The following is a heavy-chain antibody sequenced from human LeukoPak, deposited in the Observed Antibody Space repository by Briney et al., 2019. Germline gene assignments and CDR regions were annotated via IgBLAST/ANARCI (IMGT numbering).Heavy chain of an antibody. CDR3: AKEGGPWPAFDS. CDR1: GFTFSYYA. CDR2: ISGGGDET. V-gene: IGHV3-23*01. J-gene: IGHJ4*02. Sequence: PGGSLRLSCAASGFTFSYYAMGWVRQAPGKGLEWVSTISGGGDETYYADSVKGRFTFSRDNSKNTLYLHMNSLRAEDTAVYYCAKEGGPWPAFDSWGQGTRVTVSS.